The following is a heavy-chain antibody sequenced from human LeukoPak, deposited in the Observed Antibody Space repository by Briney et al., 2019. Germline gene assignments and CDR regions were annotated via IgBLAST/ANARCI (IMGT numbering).Heavy chain of an antibody. J-gene: IGHJ4*02. D-gene: IGHD1-20*01. CDR3: ARHITRAITEDY. Sequence: GGSLRLSCAASGFTFSSYWMHWVRQAPGKGLVWVSRINSDGSSTNYADSVKGRFTISRDNAKNTLYLQMNSLRAEGTAVCYCARHITRAITEDYWGQGTLVTVSS. V-gene: IGHV3-74*01. CDR1: GFTFSSYW. CDR2: INSDGSST.